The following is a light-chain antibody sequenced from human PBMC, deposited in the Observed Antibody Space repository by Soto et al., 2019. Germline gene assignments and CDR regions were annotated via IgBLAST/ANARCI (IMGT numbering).Light chain of an antibody. CDR1: QSISSY. CDR2: AAS. J-gene: IGKJ2*01. CDR3: QQSYSTPRT. Sequence: DLQMTKSPSSLSASVGDRVTITCRASQSISSYLNWYQQKPGKAPKLLIYAASSLQSGVPSRFSGSGSGTDFTLTISSLQPEDFATYYCQQSYSTPRTFGQGTKLEIK. V-gene: IGKV1-39*01.